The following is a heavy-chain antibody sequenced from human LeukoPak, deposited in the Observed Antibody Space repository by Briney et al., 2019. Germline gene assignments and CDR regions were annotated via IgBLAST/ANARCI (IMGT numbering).Heavy chain of an antibody. CDR2: SANKGNSYTT. D-gene: IGHD5-12*01. CDR1: GFTFSDHY. J-gene: IGHJ6*02. Sequence: GGSLRLSCLASGFTFSDHYMNWVRQAPGKGLEWVGLSANKGNSYTTEYAASVKGRFTISRDESKNAVYLQMNSLKTEDTAVYYCGRAGYAHGLDVWGQGTTVTVSS. CDR3: GRAGYAHGLDV. V-gene: IGHV3-72*01.